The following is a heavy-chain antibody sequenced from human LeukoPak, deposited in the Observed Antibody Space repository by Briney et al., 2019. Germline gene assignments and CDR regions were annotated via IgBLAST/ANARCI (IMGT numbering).Heavy chain of an antibody. J-gene: IGHJ4*02. V-gene: IGHV3-74*01. CDR2: IKSDGSSI. D-gene: IGHD5-12*01. CDR1: GFTFSSYW. CDR3: ARDRGYTQDY. Sequence: PGGSLRLSCAASGFTFSSYWMHWVRQAPGKGLVWVSHIKSDGSSISYADSVKGRFTISRDNPKNTLYLQMNSLRAEDTAVYYCARDRGYTQDYWGQGTLVTVSS.